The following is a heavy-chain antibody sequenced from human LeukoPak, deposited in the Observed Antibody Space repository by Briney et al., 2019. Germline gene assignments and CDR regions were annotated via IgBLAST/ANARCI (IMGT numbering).Heavy chain of an antibody. CDR1: GFTFSNSD. CDR3: ARSGCPGGSCYLRYSWLDL. J-gene: IGHJ5*02. Sequence: GGALRLSCATSGFTFSNSDMNWVRQAPGKGLEWVSSINTTSSYIYYADSVRGRFTISRDNAKNSLYLLMDSLRVEDTAVYYCARSGCPGGSCYLRYSWLDLWGRGTLVTVSS. CDR2: INTTSSYI. V-gene: IGHV3-21*01. D-gene: IGHD2-15*01.